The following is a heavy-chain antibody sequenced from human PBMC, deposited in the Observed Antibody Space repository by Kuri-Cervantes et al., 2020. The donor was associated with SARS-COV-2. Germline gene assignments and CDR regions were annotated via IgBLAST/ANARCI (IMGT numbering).Heavy chain of an antibody. Sequence: ASVKVSCKVSGYSLSELSMHWVRQAPGAGLEWMGGPDPDDGRPIYAQKFQGRVTMTEDTSTDTAYMELSSLRSEDTAVYYCATDLLSCARWCMDVWGKGTTVTVSS. CDR1: GYSLSELS. D-gene: IGHD2-21*01. V-gene: IGHV1-24*01. CDR3: ATDLLSCARWCMDV. J-gene: IGHJ6*03. CDR2: PDPDDGRP.